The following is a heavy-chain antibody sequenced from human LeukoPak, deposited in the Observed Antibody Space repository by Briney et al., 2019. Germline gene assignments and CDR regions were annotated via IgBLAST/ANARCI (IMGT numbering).Heavy chain of an antibody. CDR3: ARSLSAAGTVDY. V-gene: IGHV4-39*07. CDR2: IFYTAST. CDR1: GGSISSSSYY. Sequence: SETLSLTCTVSGGSISSSSYYWGWIRQPPGEGLEWIGSIFYTASTYYNPSLKIRVTISVDTSKNQFSLKLSSVTAADTAVYYCARSLSAAGTVDYWGQGTLVTVSS. D-gene: IGHD6-13*01. J-gene: IGHJ4*02.